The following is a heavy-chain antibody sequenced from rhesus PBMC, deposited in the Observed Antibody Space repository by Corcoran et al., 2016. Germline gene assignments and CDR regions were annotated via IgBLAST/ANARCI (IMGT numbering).Heavy chain of an antibody. D-gene: IGHD3-16*01. CDR3: ARDSGSYYYRNRFDV. CDR2: IDVNRTST. CDR1: GGSISGYYY. Sequence: QLQLQESGPGLVKPSETLSLTCAVYGGSISGYYYWSWIRQAPGKGLEWLGNIDVNRTSTNYNPSLKNRFTISKDTSKNQFSLKLISVTAADTAVYYCARDSGSYYYRNRFDVWGPGVLVTVSS. V-gene: IGHV4-73*01. J-gene: IGHJ5-1*01.